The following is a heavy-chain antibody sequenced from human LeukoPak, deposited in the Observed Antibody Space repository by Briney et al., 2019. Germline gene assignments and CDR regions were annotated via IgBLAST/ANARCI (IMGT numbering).Heavy chain of an antibody. Sequence: GASVKVSCKASGYTFTSYFMHWVRQAPGQGLEWMGIINPSGGSTSYAQKFQGRVTMTRDMSTSTVYMELSSLRSEDTAVYYCARSLGYDSSGYYYYYYMDVWGKGTTVTVSS. CDR1: GYTFTSYF. D-gene: IGHD3-22*01. J-gene: IGHJ6*03. CDR2: INPSGGST. CDR3: ARSLGYDSSGYYYYYYMDV. V-gene: IGHV1-46*01.